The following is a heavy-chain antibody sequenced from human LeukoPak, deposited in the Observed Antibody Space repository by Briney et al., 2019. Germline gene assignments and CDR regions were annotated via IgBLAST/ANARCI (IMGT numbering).Heavy chain of an antibody. Sequence: ASVKVSCKASGYTFTSYGMNWVRQAPGQGLEWMGWINTNTGNPTYAQGFTGRFVFSLDTSVSTAYLQISSLKAEDTAVYYCTRDSPYPLYYYDSSGYYHPYFQHWGQGTLVTVSS. D-gene: IGHD3-22*01. CDR1: GYTFTSYG. J-gene: IGHJ1*01. V-gene: IGHV7-4-1*02. CDR3: TRDSPYPLYYYDSSGYYHPYFQH. CDR2: INTNTGNP.